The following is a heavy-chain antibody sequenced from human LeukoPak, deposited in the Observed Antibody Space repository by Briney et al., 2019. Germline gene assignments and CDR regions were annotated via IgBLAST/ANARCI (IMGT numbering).Heavy chain of an antibody. CDR2: ISYDGSNK. D-gene: IGHD6-19*01. Sequence: GRSLRLSCAASGFTFSTYGMHWVRQAPGKGLEWVAVISYDGSNKYYADSVKGRFTTSRDNSKNTLYLQMNSLRAEDTAVYYCAKGQIAVAAPDAFDIWGQGTMVTVSS. V-gene: IGHV3-30*18. CDR1: GFTFSTYG. CDR3: AKGQIAVAAPDAFDI. J-gene: IGHJ3*02.